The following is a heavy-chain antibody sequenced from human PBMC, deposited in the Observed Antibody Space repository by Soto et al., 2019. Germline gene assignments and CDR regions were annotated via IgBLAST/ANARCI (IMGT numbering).Heavy chain of an antibody. D-gene: IGHD6-19*01. CDR2: IIPIFGTA. J-gene: IGHJ4*02. CDR3: ARDLGYSSGWGRFDD. V-gene: IGHV1-69*13. Sequence: SVKVSCKASGGTFSSYAISWVRQAPGQGLEWMGGIIPIFGTANYAQKFQGRVTITADESTSTAYMELSSLRSEDTAVYYCARDLGYSSGWGRFDDWGQGTLVTVSS. CDR1: GGTFSSYA.